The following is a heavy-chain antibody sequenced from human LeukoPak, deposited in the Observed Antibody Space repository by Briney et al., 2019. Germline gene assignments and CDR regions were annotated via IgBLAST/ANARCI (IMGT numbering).Heavy chain of an antibody. CDR3: ANLARSTNRALDI. V-gene: IGHV3-30*02. D-gene: IGHD6-6*01. CDR2: IRYDAYNK. CDR1: GFTFSTYG. J-gene: IGHJ3*02. Sequence: PGGSLRLSCAASGFTFSTYGMHWVRQAPGKGLEWVAFIRYDAYNKFYADSVKGRFTISRDNSKNTLYLQMNSLRAEDTAVHYCANLARSTNRALDIWGQGTMVTVSS.